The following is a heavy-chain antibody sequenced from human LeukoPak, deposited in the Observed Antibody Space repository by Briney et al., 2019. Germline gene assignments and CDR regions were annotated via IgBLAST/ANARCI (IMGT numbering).Heavy chain of an antibody. CDR1: GGSISSGGYY. Sequence: SETLSLTCTVSGGSISSGGYYWSWIRQPPGMGLEWIGYIYHSGSTYYNPSLKSRVTISVDRSKNQFSLKLSSVTAADTAVYYCARTLLGDSSGYALDYWGQGTLVTVSS. V-gene: IGHV4-30-2*01. J-gene: IGHJ4*02. CDR2: IYHSGST. D-gene: IGHD3-22*01. CDR3: ARTLLGDSSGYALDY.